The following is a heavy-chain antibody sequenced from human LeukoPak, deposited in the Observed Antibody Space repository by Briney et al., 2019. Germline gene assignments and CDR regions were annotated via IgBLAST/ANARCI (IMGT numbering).Heavy chain of an antibody. D-gene: IGHD3-22*01. Sequence: GVSVKVSCKAPGYTFTGYYMHWVRQAPGQGLEWMGWINPNSGGTNYAQKFQGRVTMTRDTSISTAYMELSRLRSDDTAVYYCARGYRGYSYYFDYWGQGTLVTVSS. CDR3: ARGYRGYSYYFDY. V-gene: IGHV1-2*02. CDR1: GYTFTGYY. J-gene: IGHJ4*02. CDR2: INPNSGGT.